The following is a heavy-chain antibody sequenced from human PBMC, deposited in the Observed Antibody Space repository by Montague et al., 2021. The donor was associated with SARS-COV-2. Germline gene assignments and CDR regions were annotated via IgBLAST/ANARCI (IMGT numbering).Heavy chain of an antibody. CDR2: IYYSGSVTT. J-gene: IGHJ2*01. Sequence: SETLSLTCSVSGGSINNYYWGWVRQSPGKGLEWIGYIYYSGSVTTSYNPSLKSRVSISVDTSESQFSLKLTSVTAADTAVYYCARQGGGEVFARFMYWYFDVWSRGSLVTVSS. V-gene: IGHV4-59*13. D-gene: IGHD2-21*01. CDR1: GGSINNYY. CDR3: ARQGGGEVFARFMYWYFDV.